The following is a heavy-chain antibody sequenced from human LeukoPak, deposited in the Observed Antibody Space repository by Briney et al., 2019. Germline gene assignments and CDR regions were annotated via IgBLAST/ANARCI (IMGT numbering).Heavy chain of an antibody. CDR1: GGSISSGGYS. V-gene: IGHV4-30-2*01. Sequence: SETLSLTCAVSGGSISSGGYSWSWIRQPPGTGLEWIGYIYHSGSTYYNPSLKSRVTISVDRSKNQFSLKLSSVTAADTAVYYCARGLETTVYFQHWGQGTLVTVSS. D-gene: IGHD4-17*01. J-gene: IGHJ1*01. CDR3: ARGLETTVYFQH. CDR2: IYHSGST.